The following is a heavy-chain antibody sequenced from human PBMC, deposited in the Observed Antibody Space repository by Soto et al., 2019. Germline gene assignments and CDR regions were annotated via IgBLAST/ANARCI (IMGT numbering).Heavy chain of an antibody. V-gene: IGHV3-33*01. CDR3: ARVGTIFGVIIPEPYHYYGMDV. CDR2: IWYDGSQK. J-gene: IGHJ6*02. D-gene: IGHD3-3*01. CDR1: GSTFSSYG. Sequence: PXGSLRLSCAASGSTFSSYGMHWVRQAPGKGLEWVAVIWYDGSQKYFADSVKGRFTISRDNSKNTLYLQMNSLRAEDTAVYYCARVGTIFGVIIPEPYHYYGMDVWGQGTTVTVSS.